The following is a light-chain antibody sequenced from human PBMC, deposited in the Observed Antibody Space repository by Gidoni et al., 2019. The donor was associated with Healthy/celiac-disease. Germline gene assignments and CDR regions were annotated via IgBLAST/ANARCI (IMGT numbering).Light chain of an antibody. V-gene: IGKV1-8*01. CDR2: AAS. J-gene: IGKJ2*01. CDR1: QGISSY. CDR3: QQYYSYPLT. Sequence: AIRMTQSSSSFSASTGDRVTITCRASQGISSYLAWYQQKPGKAPKRLIYAASTLQSGVPSRFSGSGSGTDFTLTISCLQSEDFATYYCQQYYSYPLTFGQGTKLEIK.